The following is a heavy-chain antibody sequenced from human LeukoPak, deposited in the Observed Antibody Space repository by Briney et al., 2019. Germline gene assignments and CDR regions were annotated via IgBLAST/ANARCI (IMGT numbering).Heavy chain of an antibody. J-gene: IGHJ5*02. Sequence: SVKVSCKASGGTFSSYAISWVRQAPGQGLEWMGGIIPIFGTANYAQKFQGRVTITADESTSTAYMELSSLRSEDTTVYYCARDGSRVDFWSGYSTPRNWFDPWGQGTLVTVSS. CDR2: IIPIFGTA. CDR3: ARDGSRVDFWSGYSTPRNWFDP. D-gene: IGHD3-3*01. V-gene: IGHV1-69*13. CDR1: GGTFSSYA.